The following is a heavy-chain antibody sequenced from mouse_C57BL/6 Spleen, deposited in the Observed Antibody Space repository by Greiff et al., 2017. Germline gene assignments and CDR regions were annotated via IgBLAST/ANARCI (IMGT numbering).Heavy chain of an antibody. CDR2: IYPSDSET. V-gene: IGHV1-61*01. Sequence: VKLQQPGAELVRPGSSVKLSCKASGYTFTSYWMDWVKQRPGQGLEWIGNIYPSDSETHYNQKFKDKATLTVDKSSSTAYMQLSSLTSEDSAVYYCARAGDGRYLDVWGTGTTVTVSS. D-gene: IGHD2-3*01. J-gene: IGHJ1*03. CDR1: GYTFTSYW. CDR3: ARAGDGRYLDV.